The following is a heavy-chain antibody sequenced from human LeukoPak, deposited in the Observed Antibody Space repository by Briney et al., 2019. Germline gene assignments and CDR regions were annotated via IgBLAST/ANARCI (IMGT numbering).Heavy chain of an antibody. CDR1: GGSISSGGYY. CDR3: ARVNYGSATKEDY. D-gene: IGHD3-10*01. V-gene: IGHV4-31*03. Sequence: ASETLSLTCTVSGGSISSGGYYWSWIRQHPGKGLEWIGYIYYSGSAYYNPSLKSRVTISVDTSENQFSLKLSSVTAADTAVYYCARVNYGSATKEDYWGQGTLVTVSS. CDR2: IYYSGSA. J-gene: IGHJ4*02.